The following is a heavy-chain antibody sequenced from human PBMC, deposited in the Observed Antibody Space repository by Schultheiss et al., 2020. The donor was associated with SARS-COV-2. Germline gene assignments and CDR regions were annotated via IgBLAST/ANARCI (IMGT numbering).Heavy chain of an antibody. Sequence: GGSLRLSCAASGFTFSSYGMHWVRQAPGKGLEWVAVIWYDGSNKYYADSVKGRFTISRDNSKNTLYLQMNSLRAEDTAVYYCARDYDSSGWYLDYWGQGTLVTVSS. D-gene: IGHD6-19*01. CDR1: GFTFSSYG. V-gene: IGHV3-33*01. CDR2: IWYDGSNK. CDR3: ARDYDSSGWYLDY. J-gene: IGHJ4*02.